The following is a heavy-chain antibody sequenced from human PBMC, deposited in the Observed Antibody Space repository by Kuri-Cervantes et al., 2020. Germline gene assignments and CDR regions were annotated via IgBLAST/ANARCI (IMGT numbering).Heavy chain of an antibody. V-gene: IGHV3-23*01. CDR1: GFTFSSYA. Sequence: GESLKISCAASGFTFSSYAMSWVRQAPGKGLEWVSAISGSGGSTYYADSVKGRFTISRDNSENTLYLQMNSLRAEDTAVYYCVRGGGIAAAVGYWGQGTLVTVSS. D-gene: IGHD6-13*01. CDR2: ISGSGGST. CDR3: VRGGGIAAAVGY. J-gene: IGHJ4*02.